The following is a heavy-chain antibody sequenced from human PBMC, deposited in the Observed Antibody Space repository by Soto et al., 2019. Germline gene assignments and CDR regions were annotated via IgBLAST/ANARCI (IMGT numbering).Heavy chain of an antibody. J-gene: IGHJ5*02. Sequence: GASGKVSCKAYGYTFTSYDINWVRQATGQGLEWMGWMNPNSGNTGYAQKFQGRVTMTRDTSINTAYMELSSLRSEDTAVYYCARGPSRGSYAWFDPWGQGTLVTVSS. D-gene: IGHD1-26*01. CDR1: GYTFTSYD. CDR2: MNPNSGNT. V-gene: IGHV1-8*01. CDR3: ARGPSRGSYAWFDP.